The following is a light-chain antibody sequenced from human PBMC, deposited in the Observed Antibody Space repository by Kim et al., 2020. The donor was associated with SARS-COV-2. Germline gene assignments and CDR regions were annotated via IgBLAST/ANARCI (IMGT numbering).Light chain of an antibody. CDR3: QQYYSTPPT. CDR1: QSVLYSSNIKNY. Sequence: DIVMTQSPDSLAVSLGERATINCKSSQSVLYSSNIKNYLAWYQQKPGQPPKLLIYWASTRESGVPDRFSGSGSRTDFTLTISSLQAEDVAVYYCQQYYSTPPTFGQGTKVDIK. CDR2: WAS. V-gene: IGKV4-1*01. J-gene: IGKJ1*01.